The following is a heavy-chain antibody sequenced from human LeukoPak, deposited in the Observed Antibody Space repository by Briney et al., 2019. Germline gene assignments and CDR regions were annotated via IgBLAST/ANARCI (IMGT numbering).Heavy chain of an antibody. CDR2: IYYSGSA. V-gene: IGHV4-39*07. J-gene: IGHJ4*02. CDR3: ARDTGPSGTAFDY. D-gene: IGHD2-2*01. CDR1: GGSITNTGAY. Sequence: SETLSLACTVSGGSITNTGAYWVWIRQSPGKGLEWIGGIYYSGSAYYTPSLRSRVTISVATSKSLFSLTLSSVTAADTAVYYCARDTGPSGTAFDYWGQGILVTVSS.